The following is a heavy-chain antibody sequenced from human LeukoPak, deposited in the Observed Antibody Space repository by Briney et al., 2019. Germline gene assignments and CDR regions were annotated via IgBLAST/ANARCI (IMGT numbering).Heavy chain of an antibody. CDR3: ARDPSPRTSYYYYYMDV. D-gene: IGHD2-2*01. Sequence: GGSLRLSCVPSGFSFSSYSMNWVRQAPGKGLEWVASISMSSFYIYYADSVKGRFTISRDNTKNSLYLQMNSLRVDDSAIYYCARDPSPRTSYYYYYMDVWGKGTTVTVSS. CDR2: ISMSSFYI. CDR1: GFSFSSYS. J-gene: IGHJ6*03. V-gene: IGHV3-21*01.